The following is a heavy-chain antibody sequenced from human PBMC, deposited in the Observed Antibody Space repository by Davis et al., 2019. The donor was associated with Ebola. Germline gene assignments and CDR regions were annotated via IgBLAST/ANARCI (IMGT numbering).Heavy chain of an antibody. CDR3: ARLRKGARTTGFFGLPPGTLLQEHL. J-gene: IGHJ6*01. Sequence: GESLKISCKGSGYTFTNYWIAWVRQMPGKGLEWMGIIYPVDSDTRYSPSFQGQVTISADKFSSTAYLRWSSLKASDTAMYYCARLRKGARTTGFFGLPPGTLLQEHLWG. V-gene: IGHV5-51*01. CDR1: GYTFTNYW. CDR2: IYPVDSDT. D-gene: IGHD4-17*01.